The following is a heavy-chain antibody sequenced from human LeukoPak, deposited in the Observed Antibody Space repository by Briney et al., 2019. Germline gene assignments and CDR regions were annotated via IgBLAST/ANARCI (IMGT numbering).Heavy chain of an antibody. CDR2: IKHDGSEQ. J-gene: IGHJ4*02. CDR1: GLTFSSYW. D-gene: IGHD6-13*01. Sequence: PGGSLRLSCAASGLTFSSYWMSWVRQAPGKGLEWVADIKHDGSEQYYVDSVKGRFTISRDNAKNSLDLQMNSLRDEDTAVYYCARVQTAAGDYWGQGTLVTVSS. V-gene: IGHV3-7*01. CDR3: ARVQTAAGDY.